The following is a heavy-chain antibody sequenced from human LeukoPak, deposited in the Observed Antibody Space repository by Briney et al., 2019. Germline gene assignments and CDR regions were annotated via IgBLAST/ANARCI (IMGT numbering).Heavy chain of an antibody. CDR2: INPSGGST. V-gene: IGHV1-46*01. CDR3: ARDSSMVRGVISAFDI. Sequence: GASVKVSCKASGYTFTSYYMHCVRQAPGQGLEWMGIINPSGGSTSYAQKFQGRVTMTRDTSTSTVYMELSSLRSEDTAVYYCARDSSMVRGVISAFDIWGQGTMVTVSP. D-gene: IGHD3-10*01. CDR1: GYTFTSYY. J-gene: IGHJ3*02.